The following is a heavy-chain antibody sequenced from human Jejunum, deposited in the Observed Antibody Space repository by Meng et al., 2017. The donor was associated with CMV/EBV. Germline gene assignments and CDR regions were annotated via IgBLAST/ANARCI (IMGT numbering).Heavy chain of an antibody. Sequence: FRSFAISWVRQAPGQGLEWMGAVIPMFPTRKYAQKFQGRVTFTTDESTTTAHMELSSLRSEDTAVYYCARDLRGSGLLDYYYGLDVWGQGTTVTVSS. CDR2: VIPMFPTR. V-gene: IGHV1-69*05. J-gene: IGHJ6*02. CDR1: FRSFA. D-gene: IGHD3-16*01. CDR3: ARDLRGSGLLDYYYGLDV.